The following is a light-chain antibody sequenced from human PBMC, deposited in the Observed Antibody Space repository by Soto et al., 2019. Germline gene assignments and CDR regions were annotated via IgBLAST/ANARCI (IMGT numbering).Light chain of an antibody. Sequence: QSVLTQPASVSGSPGQSITISCTGTSSDVGGYNYVSWYQHHPGKAPKLMIFDVSNRPSGVSNRFSGSKSGNTASLTISGLQPEDEADYYCSSYTTSNPRQIVSGTGTKVTVL. J-gene: IGLJ1*01. CDR2: DVS. V-gene: IGLV2-14*03. CDR3: SSYTTSNPRQIV. CDR1: SSDVGGYNY.